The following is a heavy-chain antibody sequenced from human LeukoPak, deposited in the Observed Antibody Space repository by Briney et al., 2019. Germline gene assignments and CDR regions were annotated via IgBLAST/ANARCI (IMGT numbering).Heavy chain of an antibody. J-gene: IGHJ4*02. V-gene: IGHV3-23*01. CDR3: AKGRDYYGSGFDY. D-gene: IGHD3-10*01. Sequence: GGSLRLSCAASGFTFSSYAMSWVRQAPGKGLEWVSAISGSGGSTYYAESVKGRFTISRDNSKNTLYLQMNSLRAEDTAVYYCAKGRDYYGSGFDYWGQGTLVTVSS. CDR1: GFTFSSYA. CDR2: ISGSGGST.